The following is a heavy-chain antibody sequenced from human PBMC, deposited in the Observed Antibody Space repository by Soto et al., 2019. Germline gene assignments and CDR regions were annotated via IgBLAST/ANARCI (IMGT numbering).Heavy chain of an antibody. Sequence: QVQLVQSGAEVKKPGSSVKVSCKASGGTFSSYAISWVRQAPGQGLEWMGGIIPIFGTANYAQKFQGRVTITADESTSTAYMELSSLRSEDTSVYYCARGLGYCTNGLCQNYYYYGMDVWGQGTTVTVSS. J-gene: IGHJ6*02. V-gene: IGHV1-69*01. CDR2: IIPIFGTA. CDR1: GGTFSSYA. D-gene: IGHD2-8*01. CDR3: ARGLGYCTNGLCQNYYYYGMDV.